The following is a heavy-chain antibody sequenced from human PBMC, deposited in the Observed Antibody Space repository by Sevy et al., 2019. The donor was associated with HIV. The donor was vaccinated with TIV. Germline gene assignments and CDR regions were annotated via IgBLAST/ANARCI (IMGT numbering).Heavy chain of an antibody. CDR3: ARVRNAARLIDY. Sequence: SETLSLTCTVSGGSVSSGSYYWSWIRQPPGKGLDWIGYIYYSGSTNYNPSLKSRVTISVDTSKNQFSLKLSSVTAADTAVYYCARVRNAARLIDYWGQGTLVTVSS. CDR1: GGSVSSGSYY. V-gene: IGHV4-61*01. CDR2: IYYSGST. D-gene: IGHD6-6*01. J-gene: IGHJ4*02.